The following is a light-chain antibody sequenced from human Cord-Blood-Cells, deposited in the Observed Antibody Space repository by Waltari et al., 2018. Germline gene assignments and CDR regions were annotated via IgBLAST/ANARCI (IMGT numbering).Light chain of an antibody. CDR3: QQSYSTPPWT. CDR2: AAS. J-gene: IGKJ1*01. CDR1: QSISSY. Sequence: DIQMTQSPSSLSASVGDRVTITCRASQSISSYLNWYQQKPGKAPKLLIYAASSLQSGVPSRFSGRWSGTDFTLTISSLQPEDFATYYCQQSYSTPPWTFGQGTKVEIK. V-gene: IGKV1-39*01.